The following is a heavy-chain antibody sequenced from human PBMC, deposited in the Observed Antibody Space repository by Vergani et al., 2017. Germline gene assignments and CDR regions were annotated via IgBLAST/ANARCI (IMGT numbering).Heavy chain of an antibody. J-gene: IGHJ4*02. CDR1: GYTFTSYY. CDR2: INPSGGST. D-gene: IGHD6-19*01. Sequence: QVQLVQSGAEVKKPGASVKVSCKASGYTFTSYYMHWVRQAPGQGLEWMGIINPSGGSTSYAQKFQGRVTMTRDTSTSTVYMELSSLRSDDTAVYYCASTHSSGWSPFDYWGQGTLVTVSS. CDR3: ASTHSSGWSPFDY. V-gene: IGHV1-46*01.